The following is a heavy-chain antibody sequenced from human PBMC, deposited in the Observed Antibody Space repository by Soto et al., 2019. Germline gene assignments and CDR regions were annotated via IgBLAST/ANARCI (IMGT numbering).Heavy chain of an antibody. CDR3: ARIPRVPSYSSSDLDY. Sequence: QVQLVQSGAEVKKPGASVKVSCKASGYTFTSYGISWVRQAPGPGLEWMGWISAYNGNTNYAQKLQGRVTMTTDTSTSTAYMELRSLRSDDTAVYYCARIPRVPSYSSSDLDYWGQGTLVTVSS. D-gene: IGHD6-13*01. V-gene: IGHV1-18*01. J-gene: IGHJ4*02. CDR2: ISAYNGNT. CDR1: GYTFTSYG.